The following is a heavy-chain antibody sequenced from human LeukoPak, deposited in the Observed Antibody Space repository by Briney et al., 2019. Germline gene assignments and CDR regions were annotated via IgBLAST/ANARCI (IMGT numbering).Heavy chain of an antibody. Sequence: GASVKVSCKVSGYTLTELSMHWVRQAPGKGLEWMGGFDPEDGETIYAQKFQGRVTITRNTSISTAYMELSSLRSEDTAVYYCARGNVLVDPNYYYYMDVWGKGTTVTVSS. CDR3: ARGNVLVDPNYYYYMDV. CDR2: FDPEDGET. V-gene: IGHV1-24*01. CDR1: GYTLTELS. D-gene: IGHD3-10*02. J-gene: IGHJ6*03.